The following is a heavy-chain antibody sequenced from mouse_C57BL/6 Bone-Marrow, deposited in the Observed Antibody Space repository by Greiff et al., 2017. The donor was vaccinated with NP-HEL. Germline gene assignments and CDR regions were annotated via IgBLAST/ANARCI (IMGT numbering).Heavy chain of an antibody. CDR3: ARDSGYAFDY. V-gene: IGHV1-53*01. CDR1: GYTFTSYW. CDR2: INPNNGGT. J-gene: IGHJ2*01. D-gene: IGHD3-2*02. Sequence: VHLVESGTELVKPGASVKLSCKASGYTFTSYWMHWLKQRPGQGLEWIGNINPNNGGTNDNEKFKTKATLTVDKSSSTAYMQLSSLTSEDSAVYYCARDSGYAFDYWGQGTTLTVSS.